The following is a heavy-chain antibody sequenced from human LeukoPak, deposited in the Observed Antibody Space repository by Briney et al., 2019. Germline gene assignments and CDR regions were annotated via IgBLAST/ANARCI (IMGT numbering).Heavy chain of an antibody. CDR2: IIPIFGTA. D-gene: IGHD2-15*01. V-gene: IGHV1-69*05. J-gene: IGHJ4*02. CDR1: GGTFSSYA. CDR3: ARANCSGGSCYTFDY. Sequence: ASVKVSCKASGGTFSSYAISRVRQAPGQGLEWMGGIIPIFGTANYAQEFQGRVTITTDESTSTAYMELSSLRSEDTAVYYCARANCSGGSCYTFDYWGQGTLVTVSS.